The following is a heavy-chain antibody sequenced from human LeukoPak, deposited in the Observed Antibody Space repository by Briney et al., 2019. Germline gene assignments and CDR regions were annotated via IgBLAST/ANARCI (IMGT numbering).Heavy chain of an antibody. D-gene: IGHD3-10*01. V-gene: IGHV3-53*01. CDR2: IYSGGST. J-gene: IGHJ4*02. CDR3: AREGFGDPFGY. Sequence: TGGSLRLSCAASGFTVSSNYMSWVRQAPGKGLEWVSVIYSGGSTYYADSVKGRFTISRDNSKNTLYLQMNSLRAEDTAVYYCAREGFGDPFGYWGQGTLVTVSS. CDR1: GFTVSSNY.